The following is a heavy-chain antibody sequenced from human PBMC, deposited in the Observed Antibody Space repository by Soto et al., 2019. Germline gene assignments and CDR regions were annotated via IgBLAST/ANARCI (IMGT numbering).Heavy chain of an antibody. J-gene: IGHJ4*02. V-gene: IGHV3-74*01. CDR2: IDSDGSST. CDR3: VRDYFGLGIDY. D-gene: IGHD3-10*01. CDR1: GFTFSTYW. Sequence: EVHLVESGGGLVQPGGSLRLSCAASGFTFSTYWMHWVRQAPGKGLVWVSHIDSDGSSTTYADSVKGRFTISRDNAKNTLYLQMNSLRAEDTAVYYCVRDYFGLGIDYWGQGTLVTVSS.